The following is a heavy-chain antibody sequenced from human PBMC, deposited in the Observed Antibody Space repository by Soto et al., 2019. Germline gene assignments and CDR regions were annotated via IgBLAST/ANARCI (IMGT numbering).Heavy chain of an antibody. CDR1: GGTFSSYA. Sequence: QVQLVQSGAEVKKPGSSVKVSCKASGGTFSSYAISWVRQAPGQGLEWMGGIIPIFGTANYAQKFQGRVTITADESTSTAYMELSRMRSEDTAVYYCAREGASGSHIGYWGQGTLVTVSS. J-gene: IGHJ4*02. CDR3: AREGASGSHIGY. CDR2: IIPIFGTA. D-gene: IGHD3-22*01. V-gene: IGHV1-69*01.